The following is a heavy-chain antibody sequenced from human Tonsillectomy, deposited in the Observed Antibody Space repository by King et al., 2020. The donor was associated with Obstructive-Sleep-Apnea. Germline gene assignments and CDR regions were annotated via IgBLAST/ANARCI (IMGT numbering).Heavy chain of an antibody. Sequence: VQLQESGPGLVKPSETLSLTCTVSGGSISSYYWSWIRQPPGKGLEWIGYIYYSGSTNYNPSLKSRVTISVDTSKNQFSLKLSSVTAADTAVYYCARLGDWSSLEDSWFDPWGQGTLVTVSS. V-gene: IGHV4-59*08. CDR1: GGSISSYY. CDR3: ARLGDWSSLEDSWFDP. D-gene: IGHD3/OR15-3a*01. CDR2: IYYSGST. J-gene: IGHJ5*02.